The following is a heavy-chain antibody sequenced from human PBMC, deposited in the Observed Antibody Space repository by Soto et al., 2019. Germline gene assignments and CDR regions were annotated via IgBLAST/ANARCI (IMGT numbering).Heavy chain of an antibody. D-gene: IGHD2-15*01. CDR1: GFTFSSYA. Sequence: ESVGGLVQPGGSLRLSCAASGFTFSSYAMSWVRQAPGKGLEWVSAISGSGGSTYYADSVKGRFTISRDNSKNTLYLQMNSLRAEDTAVYYCAKYEDIVVVVAALFDYWGQGTLVTVSS. CDR2: ISGSGGST. CDR3: AKYEDIVVVVAALFDY. J-gene: IGHJ4*02. V-gene: IGHV3-23*01.